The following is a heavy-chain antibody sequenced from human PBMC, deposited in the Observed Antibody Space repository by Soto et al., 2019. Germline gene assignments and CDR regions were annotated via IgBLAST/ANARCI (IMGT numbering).Heavy chain of an antibody. D-gene: IGHD6-13*01. CDR1: GGTFSSYA. Sequence: ASVKVSCKASGGTFSSYAISWVRQAPGQGLEWMGGIIPIFGTANYAQKFQGRVTITADESTSTAYMELSSLRSEDTAVYYCARDRRSEKGIAAAGPLLPWCRMDVWGQGTTVTVSS. J-gene: IGHJ6*02. CDR2: IIPIFGTA. V-gene: IGHV1-69*13. CDR3: ARDRRSEKGIAAAGPLLPWCRMDV.